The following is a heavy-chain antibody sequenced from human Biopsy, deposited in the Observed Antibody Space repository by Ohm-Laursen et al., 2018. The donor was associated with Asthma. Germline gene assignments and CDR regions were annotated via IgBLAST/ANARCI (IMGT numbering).Heavy chain of an antibody. D-gene: IGHD6-19*01. V-gene: IGHV1-69*13. CDR3: ARCQVGYSSGWSLLLKKIYYSGMDV. J-gene: IGHJ6*02. CDR2: IMAVFGTT. Sequence: ASVKVSCKSPGGTFSNFAISWVRQAPGQGLEWLGGIMAVFGTTNYAQKFQGRVTITADESTSTAYMEVTSLRSEDTAIYYCARCQVGYSSGWSLLLKKIYYSGMDVWGQGTAVTVSS. CDR1: GGTFSNFA.